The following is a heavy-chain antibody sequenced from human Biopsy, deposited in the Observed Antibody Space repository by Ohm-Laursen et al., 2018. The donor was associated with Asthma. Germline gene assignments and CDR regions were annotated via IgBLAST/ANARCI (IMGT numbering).Heavy chain of an antibody. CDR3: ARGPEYVRSSGALDY. J-gene: IGHJ4*02. V-gene: IGHV1-69*13. CDR1: GGTFSSNS. CDR2: IIPIFGPT. Sequence: ASVKVSCKASGGTFSSNSINWVRQAPGQGLEWMGRIIPIFGPTNYAQKFQGRVTISAYDSTSTAYMELSSLSSEDTALYYCARGPEYVRSSGALDYWGQGTLVTVSS. D-gene: IGHD2-2*01.